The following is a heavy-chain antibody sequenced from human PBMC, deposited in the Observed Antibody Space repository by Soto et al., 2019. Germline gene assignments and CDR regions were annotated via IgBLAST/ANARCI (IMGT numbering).Heavy chain of an antibody. D-gene: IGHD3-3*01. Sequence: QVQLQESGPGLVKPSQTLSLTCTVSGGSISSGGYYWSWIRQHPGKVLECIGYIYYSGSTYYNPSLKSRVTISVDTSKNQFSLRLSSVTAADTAVYYCARVGDVWRHNSTFDYWGQGTLVTVSS. CDR2: IYYSGST. J-gene: IGHJ4*02. CDR1: GGSISSGGYY. CDR3: ARVGDVWRHNSTFDY. V-gene: IGHV4-31*03.